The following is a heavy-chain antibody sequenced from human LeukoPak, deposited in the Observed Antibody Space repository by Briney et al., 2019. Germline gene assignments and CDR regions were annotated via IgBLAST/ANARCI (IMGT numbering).Heavy chain of an antibody. CDR1: GVSISRYY. J-gene: IGHJ4*02. V-gene: IGHV4-59*08. CDR2: VHYSGNT. D-gene: IGHD1-1*01. Sequence: PSETLSLTCTVSGVSISRYYWSWVRQPPGKGLEWIGSVHYSGNTNYNPSLKSRVTISLDTSKNQFSLKLSYVTAADTAVYYCARHDYNWKTFDYWGQGTLVTVSS. CDR3: ARHDYNWKTFDY.